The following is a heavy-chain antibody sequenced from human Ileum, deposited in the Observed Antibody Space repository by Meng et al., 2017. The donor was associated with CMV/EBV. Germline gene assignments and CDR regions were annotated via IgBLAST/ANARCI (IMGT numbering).Heavy chain of an antibody. D-gene: IGHD3-10*01. J-gene: IGHJ4*02. Sequence: GGPISSINWWSWVRQPPGKGLEWIGDIYHSGSTNYNPSLKSRVTISVDKSKNQFSLKLSSVTAADTAVYYCARVGYGSGHTTIIDYWGQGTLVTVSS. CDR2: IYHSGST. CDR1: GGPISSINW. V-gene: IGHV4-4*02. CDR3: ARVGYGSGHTTIIDY.